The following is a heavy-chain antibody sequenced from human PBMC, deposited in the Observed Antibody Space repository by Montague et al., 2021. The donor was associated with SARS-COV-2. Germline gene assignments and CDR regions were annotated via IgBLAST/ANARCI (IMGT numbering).Heavy chain of an antibody. CDR3: ARVQGITMIVVVIGAFDI. Sequence: TLSLTCTVSGGSISSGGYYWSWIRQHPGKGLEWIGYIYYSGSTYYNPSLKSRVTISVDTSKNQFSLKLSSVTAADTAVHYCARVQGITMIVVVIGAFDIWGQGTMATVSS. CDR2: IYYSGST. J-gene: IGHJ3*02. CDR1: GGSISSGGYY. D-gene: IGHD3-22*01. V-gene: IGHV4-31*03.